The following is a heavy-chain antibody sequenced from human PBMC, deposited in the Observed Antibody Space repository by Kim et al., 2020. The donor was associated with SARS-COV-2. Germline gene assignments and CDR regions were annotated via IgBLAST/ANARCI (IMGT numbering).Heavy chain of an antibody. CDR2: ISYDGSNK. CDR3: ARDLDY. V-gene: IGHV3-30-3*01. Sequence: GGSLRLSCAASGFTFSSYAMHWVRQAPGKGLEWVAVISYDGSNKYYADSVKGRFTISRDNSKNTLYLQMNSLRAEDTAVYYCARDLDYWGQGTLVTVSS. J-gene: IGHJ4*02. CDR1: GFTFSSYA.